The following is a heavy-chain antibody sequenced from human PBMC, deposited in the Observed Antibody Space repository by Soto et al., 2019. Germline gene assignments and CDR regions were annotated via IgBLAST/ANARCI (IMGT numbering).Heavy chain of an antibody. Sequence: EVQLVESGGGLVQPGGSLRLSCAASGFIFSSHSMNCVRQAPGKGLEWVSYIDSSTSIIYYVDSVKGRFTISKDNAKNSLYLQMNSLRAEDTAVYYCARSVGSSWPERFDILGQGTMVTVSS. V-gene: IGHV3-48*01. J-gene: IGHJ3*02. CDR3: ARSVGSSWPERFDI. CDR2: IDSSTSII. D-gene: IGHD6-13*01. CDR1: GFIFSSHS.